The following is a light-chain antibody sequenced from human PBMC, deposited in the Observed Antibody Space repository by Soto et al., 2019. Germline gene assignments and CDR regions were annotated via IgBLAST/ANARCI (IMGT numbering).Light chain of an antibody. J-gene: IGLJ2*01. CDR1: SSDIGNYNF. CDR3: SSYAGSNVV. V-gene: IGLV2-8*01. Sequence: QSALTQPPSASGSPGQSVTIACTGTSSDIGNYNFVTWYQHHPGKAPKLMIYEVSKRPSGVPDRFSGSKSGNTASLTVSGLQAEDEADYYRSSYAGSNVVFGGGTKLTVL. CDR2: EVS.